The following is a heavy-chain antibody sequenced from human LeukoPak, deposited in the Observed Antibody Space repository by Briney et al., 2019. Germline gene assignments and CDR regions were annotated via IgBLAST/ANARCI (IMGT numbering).Heavy chain of an antibody. Sequence: PSETLSLTCTVSGYSIRNGYFWGWVRQSPGKGLEWIGNIHQSGSTSYNPSLQSRVTISVDTSKNQFSLKLSSVTAADTAVYYCAGFLYYYASSDYWGQGTLVTVSS. CDR2: IHQSGST. V-gene: IGHV4-38-2*02. J-gene: IGHJ4*02. CDR1: GYSIRNGYF. D-gene: IGHD3-22*01. CDR3: AGFLYYYASSDY.